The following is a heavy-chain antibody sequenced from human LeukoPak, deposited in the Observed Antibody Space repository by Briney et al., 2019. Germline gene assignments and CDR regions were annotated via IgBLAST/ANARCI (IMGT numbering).Heavy chain of an antibody. CDR3: TRDKAVSGSYYS. V-gene: IGHV3-7*01. J-gene: IGHJ4*02. CDR2: IKQDGSAK. D-gene: IGHD3-10*01. Sequence: GGSLRLSCAASAFTFSAYWMSWVRQAPGKGLEWLTNIKQDGSAKYFVDSVKGRFTISRDNDKNSLFLQMNSLRPEDNAVYYCTRDKAVSGSYYSWGQGTLVTVSS. CDR1: AFTFSAYW.